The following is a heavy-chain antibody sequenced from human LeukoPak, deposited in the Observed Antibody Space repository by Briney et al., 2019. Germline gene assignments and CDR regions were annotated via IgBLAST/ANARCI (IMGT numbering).Heavy chain of an antibody. D-gene: IGHD3-22*01. CDR3: ASRGYYYDSSGYY. CDR1: GGSISSSSYY. V-gene: IGHV4-39*01. J-gene: IGHJ4*02. Sequence: KPSETLSPTCTVSGGSISSSSYYWGWIRQPPGKGLEWIGSIYYSGSTYYNPSLKSRVTISVDTSKNQFSLKLSSVTAADTAVYYCASRGYYYDSSGYYWGQGTLVTVSS. CDR2: IYYSGST.